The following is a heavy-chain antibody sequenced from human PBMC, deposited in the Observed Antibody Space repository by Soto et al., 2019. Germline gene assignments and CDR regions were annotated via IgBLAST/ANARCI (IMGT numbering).Heavy chain of an antibody. CDR3: AREVGEQQPVLWGGTSNNWFDP. D-gene: IGHD6-13*01. CDR2: IYYSGST. J-gene: IGHJ5*02. Sequence: PSETLSLTCTVSGGSISSYYWSWIRQPPGKGLEWIGYIYYSGSTNYNPSLKSRVTISVDTSKNQFSLKLSSVTAADTAVYYCAREVGEQQPVLWGGTSNNWFDPWGQGTLVTVSS. V-gene: IGHV4-59*01. CDR1: GGSISSYY.